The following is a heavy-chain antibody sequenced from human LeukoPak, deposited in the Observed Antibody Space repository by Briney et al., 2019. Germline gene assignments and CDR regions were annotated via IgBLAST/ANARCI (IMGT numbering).Heavy chain of an antibody. V-gene: IGHV5-51*01. Sequence: GESLKISCKGSGYSFTSYWIGWVRQMPGKGLEWVGIIYPGDSDTRYSPSFQGQVTISADKSISTAYLQWSSLKASDTAMYYCARHPNYYGSGSYYNEGWFDPWGQGTLVTVSS. CDR3: ARHPNYYGSGSYYNEGWFDP. D-gene: IGHD3-10*01. CDR2: IYPGDSDT. J-gene: IGHJ5*02. CDR1: GYSFTSYW.